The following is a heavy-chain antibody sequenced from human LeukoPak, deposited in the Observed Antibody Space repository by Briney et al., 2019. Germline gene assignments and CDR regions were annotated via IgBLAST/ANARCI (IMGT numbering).Heavy chain of an antibody. V-gene: IGHV1-18*01. CDR2: ISAYNGNT. CDR3: ARALSIAAPGVFDY. CDR1: GYTFTSYG. D-gene: IGHD6-6*01. Sequence: GASVKVSCKASGYTFTSYGISWVRQAPGQGLEWMGWISAYNGNTNYAQKLQGRVTMTTDTSTNTAYMELRSLRSDDTAVYYCARALSIAAPGVFDYWGQGTLVTVSS. J-gene: IGHJ4*02.